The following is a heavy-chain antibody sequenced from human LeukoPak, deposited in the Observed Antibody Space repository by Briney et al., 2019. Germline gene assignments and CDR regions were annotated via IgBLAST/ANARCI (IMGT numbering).Heavy chain of an antibody. J-gene: IGHJ4*02. D-gene: IGHD6-13*01. CDR2: IYHSGAT. Sequence: ASETLSLTCTVSGYSISSGYYWGWIRHPPGKGLEWIGSIYHSGATYYNPSLKSRVTISLDTSKNQFSLKLSSVTAADTAVYYCARLLAAAGDYWGQGTLVTVSS. V-gene: IGHV4-38-2*02. CDR1: GYSISSGYY. CDR3: ARLLAAAGDY.